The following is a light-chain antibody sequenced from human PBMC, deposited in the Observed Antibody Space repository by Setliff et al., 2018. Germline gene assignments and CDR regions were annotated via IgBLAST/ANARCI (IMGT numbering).Light chain of an antibody. CDR1: SSDVGSYDL. CDR2: AVS. J-gene: IGLJ1*01. V-gene: IGLV2-14*03. CDR3: NAYTSGSTYV. Sequence: QSVLAQPASVSGSPGQSFTISCSGTSSDVGSYDLVSWYQQHPGKAPKLIIYAVSDRPSGVSNRFSGSKSGNTASLTISGLQTEDEADYYCNAYTSGSTYVFGTGTKGTVL.